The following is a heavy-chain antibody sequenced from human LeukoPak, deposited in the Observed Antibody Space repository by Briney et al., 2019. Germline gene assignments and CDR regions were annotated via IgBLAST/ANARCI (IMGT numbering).Heavy chain of an antibody. CDR2: INPSGGST. CDR3: ASGEAYYDFRSGYKAFDY. CDR1: GYHFSMFG. V-gene: IGHV1-46*01. Sequence: GASVKVSCKASGYHFSMFGMNWVRQAPGQGLEWMGIINPSGGSTSYAQKFQGRVTMTRDTSTSTVYMELSSLRSEDTAVYYCASGEAYYDFRSGYKAFDYWGQGTLVTVSS. J-gene: IGHJ4*02. D-gene: IGHD3-3*01.